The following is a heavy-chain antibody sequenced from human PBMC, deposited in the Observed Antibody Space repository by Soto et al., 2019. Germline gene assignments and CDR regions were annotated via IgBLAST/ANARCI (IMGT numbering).Heavy chain of an antibody. CDR3: ARLYSYYSDSSGYYDE. CDR2: IYPGDSDT. CDR1: GYSFTSYW. J-gene: IGHJ4*02. D-gene: IGHD3-22*01. V-gene: IGHV5-51*01. Sequence: PGESLKLSCRGSGYSFTSYWMLWVRQMPGKGLEWMGIIYPGDSDTRYTLSLQGQFTISADKSISTAYLQMSSLNAVDTAMYYCARLYSYYSDSSGYYDEWGQGTLVTVSS.